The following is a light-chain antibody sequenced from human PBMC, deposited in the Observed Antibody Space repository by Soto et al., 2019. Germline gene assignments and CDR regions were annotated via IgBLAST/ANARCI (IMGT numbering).Light chain of an antibody. CDR2: RAS. Sequence: EIVMTQSPATLAGSQGETVTLSCRASQSLSGNLAWYQQKPGQAPRLLIFRASTRATGVPARFSGRGSGTEFTLTISGLQSEDFAVYYCQQYSKWPPWTFGPWTKVDIK. CDR3: QQYSKWPPWT. CDR1: QSLSGN. V-gene: IGKV3-15*01. J-gene: IGKJ1*01.